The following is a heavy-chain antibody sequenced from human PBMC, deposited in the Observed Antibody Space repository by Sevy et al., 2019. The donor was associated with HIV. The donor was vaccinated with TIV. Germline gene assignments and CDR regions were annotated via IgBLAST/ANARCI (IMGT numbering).Heavy chain of an antibody. J-gene: IGHJ6*02. CDR2: ISYDGSNK. D-gene: IGHD5-12*01. Sequence: GGSLRLSCAASGFTFSSYGMHWVRQAPGKGLEWVAVISYDGSNKYYADSVKGRFTISRDNSKNTLYLQMNSLRAGDTAVYYCAKERVVATAVTDYYYGMDVWGQGTTVTVSS. CDR3: AKERVVATAVTDYYYGMDV. V-gene: IGHV3-30*18. CDR1: GFTFSSYG.